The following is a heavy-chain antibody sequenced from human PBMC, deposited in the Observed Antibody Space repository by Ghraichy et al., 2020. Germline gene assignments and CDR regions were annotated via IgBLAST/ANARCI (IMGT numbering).Heavy chain of an antibody. D-gene: IGHD3-22*01. CDR3: ARNKGYYDSAGYYYWHFDL. CDR1: DDSINNYY. V-gene: IGHV4-59*01. CDR2: IYHSGVT. Sequence: SQTLSLTCTVSDDSINNYYWSWIRQTPGKGLEWIAYIYHSGVTHYNPSLKSRVAISADTSKNQFSLKLTSVTAADTAMYYCARNKGYYDSAGYYYWHFDLLGRGTLVTFSS. J-gene: IGHJ2*01.